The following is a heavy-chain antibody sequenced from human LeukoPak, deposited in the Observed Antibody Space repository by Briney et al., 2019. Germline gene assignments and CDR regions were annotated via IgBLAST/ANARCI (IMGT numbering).Heavy chain of an antibody. Sequence: ASVKVSCKASGYTFTSYGISWVRQAPGQGLEWMGWISAYNGNTNYAQKLQGRVTMTTDTSTSTAYMDLRSLRSDDTAVYYCTRDGNKRAYYDILTGYSPLNYYYYMDVWGKGTTVTVSS. CDR3: TRDGNKRAYYDILTGYSPLNYYYYMDV. D-gene: IGHD3-9*01. J-gene: IGHJ6*03. CDR2: ISAYNGNT. CDR1: GYTFTSYG. V-gene: IGHV1-18*01.